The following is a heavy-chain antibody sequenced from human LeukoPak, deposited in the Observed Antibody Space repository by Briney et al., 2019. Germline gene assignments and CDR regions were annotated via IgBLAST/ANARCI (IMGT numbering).Heavy chain of an antibody. Sequence: GECLKISCKGSGYSFTSYWIGWVRQMPGKGLEWMGIIYPGDSDTRYSPSFQGQVTISADKSISTAYLQRSSMKASDTAMYYCARLQHYYGSGSYYKMLDYWGQGTLVTVSS. J-gene: IGHJ4*02. CDR3: ARLQHYYGSGSYYKMLDY. CDR1: GYSFTSYW. V-gene: IGHV5-51*01. D-gene: IGHD3-10*01. CDR2: IYPGDSDT.